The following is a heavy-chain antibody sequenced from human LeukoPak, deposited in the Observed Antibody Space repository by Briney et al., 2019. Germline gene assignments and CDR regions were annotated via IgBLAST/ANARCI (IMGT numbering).Heavy chain of an antibody. D-gene: IGHD2-21*02. J-gene: IGHJ4*02. CDR2: IYYSGTT. CDR1: GGSISSYY. Sequence: PSETLSLTCTVSGGSISSYYWSWIRQPPGKGLEWIGYIYYSGTTNYNPSLKSRVTISVDTSKNQFSLKLSSVTAADTAVYYCARAVDIVVVTAIFFDYWGQGTLVTVSS. CDR3: ARAVDIVVVTAIFFDY. V-gene: IGHV4-59*08.